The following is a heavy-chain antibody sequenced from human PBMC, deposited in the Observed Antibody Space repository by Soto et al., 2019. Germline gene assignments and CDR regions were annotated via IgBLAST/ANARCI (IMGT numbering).Heavy chain of an antibody. Sequence: GGSLRLSCTASGFTFGDYAMSWFRQAPGKGLEWVGFIRSKAYGGTTEYAASVKGRFTISRDDSKSIAYLQMNSLKTEDTAVYYCTRDYGSATLVGATHDAFDIWGQGTMVTVSS. CDR1: GFTFGDYA. D-gene: IGHD1-26*01. CDR3: TRDYGSATLVGATHDAFDI. J-gene: IGHJ3*02. CDR2: IRSKAYGGTT. V-gene: IGHV3-49*03.